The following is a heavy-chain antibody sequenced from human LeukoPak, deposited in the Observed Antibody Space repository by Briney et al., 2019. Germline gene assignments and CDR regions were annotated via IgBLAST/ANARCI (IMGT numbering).Heavy chain of an antibody. CDR1: GYTFTSYG. J-gene: IGHJ4*02. CDR2: IRVYNGNT. V-gene: IGHV1-18*01. Sequence: ASVKVSCKASGYTFTSYGINWVRQAPGQGLEWMGWIRVYNGNTNYAQKLQGRVTMTTDKSTSTAYMELRSLRSDDTAVYYCVRVPILRMGELSDFDYWGQGTLVTVSP. CDR3: VRVPILRMGELSDFDY. D-gene: IGHD3-16*01.